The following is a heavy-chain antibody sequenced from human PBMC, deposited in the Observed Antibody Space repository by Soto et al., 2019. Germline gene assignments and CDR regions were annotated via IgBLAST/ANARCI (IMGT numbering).Heavy chain of an antibody. V-gene: IGHV3-15*01. CDR2: IKSKTDGGTT. D-gene: IGHD3-22*01. CDR3: TTTLDDSSGYYPDGYYYYMDV. J-gene: IGHJ6*03. Sequence: GGSLRLSCAASGFTFSNAWMSWVRQAPGKGLEWVGRIKSKTDGGTTDYAAPVKGRFTISRDDSKNTLYLQMNSLKTEDTAVYYCTTTLDDSSGYYPDGYYYYMDVWGKGTTVTVSS. CDR1: GFTFSNAW.